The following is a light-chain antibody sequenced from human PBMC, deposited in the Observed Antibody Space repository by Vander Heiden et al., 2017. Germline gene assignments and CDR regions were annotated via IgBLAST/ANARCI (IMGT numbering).Light chain of an antibody. Sequence: EIVLTPSPGTLSFSPGERATLSCRASQSVTSDYLAWYQQTPGQAPRLLIYGASSRATGIPDRFSGSGSGTDFTLTISRLEPEDFAVYYCQQYGRSGTFGGGTKVEIK. CDR1: QSVTSDY. CDR2: GAS. V-gene: IGKV3-20*01. CDR3: QQYGRSGT. J-gene: IGKJ4*01.